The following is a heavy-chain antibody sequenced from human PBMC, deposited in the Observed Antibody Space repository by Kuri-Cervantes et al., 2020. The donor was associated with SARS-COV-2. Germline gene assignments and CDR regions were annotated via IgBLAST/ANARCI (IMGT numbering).Heavy chain of an antibody. V-gene: IGHV3-13*04. Sequence: GESLKISCAASGLTFSSYDMHWVRQATGKGLEWASAIGTAGDTYYPGSVKGRFTISRENAKNSLYLQMNSLRAGDTAVYYCARGDVQSGVDAFDIWGQGTMVTVSS. CDR1: GLTFSSYD. CDR2: IGTAGDT. CDR3: ARGDVQSGVDAFDI. J-gene: IGHJ3*02. D-gene: IGHD1-1*01.